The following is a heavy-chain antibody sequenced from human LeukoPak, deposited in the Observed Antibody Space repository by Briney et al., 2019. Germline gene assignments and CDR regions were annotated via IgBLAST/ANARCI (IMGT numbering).Heavy chain of an antibody. CDR1: GYIFTSYP. Sequence: ASVKVTCKASGYIFTSYPIHWVRQAPGQRLEWMGWINTGNGNTKYSQKFEGRVTVTRDTSATAAYMELSSLRSEDTAVYYCARDRAMADYWGQGTLVTVSS. CDR3: ARDRAMADY. J-gene: IGHJ4*02. D-gene: IGHD5-18*01. V-gene: IGHV1-3*04. CDR2: INTGNGNT.